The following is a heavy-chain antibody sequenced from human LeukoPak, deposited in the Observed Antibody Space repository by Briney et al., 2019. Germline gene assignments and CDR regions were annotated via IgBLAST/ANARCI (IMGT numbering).Heavy chain of an antibody. CDR1: GFTFSRGA. V-gene: IGHV3-30*02. Sequence: GGSLRLSCATSGFTFSRGAMHWVRQAPGKGLEWVAFIGHDGSNKNYADSVQGRFTISRDNSKNTLYLQMNSLRAEDTAVYHCAKDVGSGYLSDAFDIWGQGTMVTVPS. J-gene: IGHJ3*02. D-gene: IGHD3-3*01. CDR2: IGHDGSNK. CDR3: AKDVGSGYLSDAFDI.